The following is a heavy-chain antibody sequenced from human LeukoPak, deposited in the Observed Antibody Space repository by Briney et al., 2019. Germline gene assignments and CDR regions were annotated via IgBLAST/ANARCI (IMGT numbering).Heavy chain of an antibody. J-gene: IGHJ4*02. D-gene: IGHD6-13*01. CDR1: GGSIVDGDCY. CDR2: IYYSGST. Sequence: PSQTLSLTCTVSGGSIVDGDCYWSWIRQHPGKGLEWIGHIYYSGSTFYNASLKSRVTISVDTSKSQFSLKMRSVTAADTAVYYCARGVYIAAAQYAYWGQGTLVTVSS. CDR3: ARGVYIAAAQYAY. V-gene: IGHV4-31*03.